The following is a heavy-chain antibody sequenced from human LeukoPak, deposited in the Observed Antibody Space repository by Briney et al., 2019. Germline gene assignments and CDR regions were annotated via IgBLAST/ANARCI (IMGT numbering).Heavy chain of an antibody. Sequence: GASVKVSCKASGYTFTNYGVSWVRQAPGQGLEWMGWINAYNGDTHYAQSLQGRLTMTTDTSTSTAFMELRSLRPDDTAVYYCARWGLVAPGTYYYYYMDVWGRGTTVTVSS. D-gene: IGHD2-2*01. J-gene: IGHJ6*03. CDR1: GYTFTNYG. CDR2: INAYNGDT. CDR3: ARWGLVAPGTYYYYYMDV. V-gene: IGHV1-18*01.